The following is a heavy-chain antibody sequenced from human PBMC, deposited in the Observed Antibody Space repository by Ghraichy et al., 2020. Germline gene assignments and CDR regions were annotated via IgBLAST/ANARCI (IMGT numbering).Heavy chain of an antibody. J-gene: IGHJ6*02. CDR1: GGSVISGSYC. CDR3: ASGEVIAAAGARRPDYHYYGMDV. Sequence: SQTLSLTCAVSGGSVISGSYCWSWIRQPPGKGLEWIGYIYYSGSTKYNPSLKSRVTISVDTSKNRISLKVNSVTAADTAVYYCASGEVIAAAGARRPDYHYYGMDVWGQGTTVTVSS. V-gene: IGHV4-61*01. D-gene: IGHD6-13*01. CDR2: IYYSGST.